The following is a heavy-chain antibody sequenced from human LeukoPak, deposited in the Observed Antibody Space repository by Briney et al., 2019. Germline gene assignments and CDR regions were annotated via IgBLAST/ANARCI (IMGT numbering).Heavy chain of an antibody. J-gene: IGHJ4*02. Sequence: GRSLRLSCAASGFTFSSYWMHWVRQAPGKGLVWVSRINSDGSSTNYADSVKGRFTISRDNAKNTLYLQMNSLRAEDTAVYYCAREFEGADTFDYWGQGTLVTVSS. CDR2: INSDGSST. CDR3: AREFEGADTFDY. V-gene: IGHV3-74*01. CDR1: GFTFSSYW. D-gene: IGHD3-10*01.